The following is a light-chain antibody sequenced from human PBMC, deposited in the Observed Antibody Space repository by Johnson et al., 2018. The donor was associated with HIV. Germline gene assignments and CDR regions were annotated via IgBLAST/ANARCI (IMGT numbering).Light chain of an antibody. CDR3: GTRDSSLSVYV. V-gene: IGLV1-51*02. J-gene: IGLJ1*01. CDR2: ENN. Sequence: QPVLTQPPSVSAAPGQKVTISCSGSNYNIGNNYVSWYQQLQGTAPKLLIYENNQRSSGIPDRFSGSKSATSATLGITGLQTGDEADYYCGTRDSSLSVYVFGSWTKVPVL. CDR1: NYNIGNNY.